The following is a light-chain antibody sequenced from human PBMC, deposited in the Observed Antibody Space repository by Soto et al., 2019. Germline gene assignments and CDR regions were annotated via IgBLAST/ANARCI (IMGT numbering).Light chain of an antibody. CDR2: AAS. J-gene: IGKJ1*01. V-gene: IGKV1-27*01. CDR1: QDINNY. CDR3: QKYNRAPRT. Sequence: DIQMTQSPSSLSASVGDRVTITCRASQDINNYLAWYQVQPGKGPKLLIYAASTLQSGDPSRFSGSGSGTDFTLTISGLQPEDVATYFYQKYNRAPRTFGQGTRVEI.